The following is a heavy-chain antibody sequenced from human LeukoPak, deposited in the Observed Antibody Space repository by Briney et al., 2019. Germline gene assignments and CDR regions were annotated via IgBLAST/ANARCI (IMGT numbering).Heavy chain of an antibody. CDR2: ISGDGGST. J-gene: IGHJ4*02. V-gene: IGHV3-43*02. Sequence: PGGSLRLSCAASGFTFDDYAMHWVRQAPGKGLEWVSLISGDGGSTYYADSVKGRITISRDNNKNSLYLQMNSLRTEDTALYYCAKVGAYYYDSSGYYLWPLDYWGQGTLVTVSS. D-gene: IGHD3-22*01. CDR1: GFTFDDYA. CDR3: AKVGAYYYDSSGYYLWPLDY.